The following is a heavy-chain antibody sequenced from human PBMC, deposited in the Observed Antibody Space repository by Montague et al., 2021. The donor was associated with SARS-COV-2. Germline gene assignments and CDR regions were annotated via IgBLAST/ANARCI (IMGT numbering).Heavy chain of an antibody. CDR2: IYSGDST. V-gene: IGHV3-66*01. CDR1: GFTVSSNN. Sequence: SLRLSCAASGFTVSSNNMSWVRQAPGKGLEWVSVIYSGDSTQYADSVKGRFTISRDKSNYTLYLQMNSLRAEDTAVYYCAARADYYYGMDVWGQGTSVTVSS. J-gene: IGHJ6*02. CDR3: AARADYYYGMDV.